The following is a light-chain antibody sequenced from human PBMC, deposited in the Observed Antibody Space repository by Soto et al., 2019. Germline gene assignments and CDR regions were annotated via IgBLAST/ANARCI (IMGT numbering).Light chain of an antibody. V-gene: IGKV1-12*01. J-gene: IGKJ5*01. Sequence: DIHMTQSPSSVSASLGDRVTLPXRASQVIYFWMAWYQQQPGXAPKXXXVDXSNLQRGGPVRFSGSGSGTDFILSINSLQPEDVATYYCQQLDSFTRTFGQGTRLEIK. CDR1: QVIYFW. CDR3: QQLDSFTRT. CDR2: DXS.